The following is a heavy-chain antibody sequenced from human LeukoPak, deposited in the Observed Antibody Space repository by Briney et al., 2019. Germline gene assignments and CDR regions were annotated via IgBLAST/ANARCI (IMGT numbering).Heavy chain of an antibody. CDR2: ISSSGSTI. D-gene: IGHD3-10*01. CDR3: ARDGNYYGSGSDVKYYFDY. V-gene: IGHV3-11*04. Sequence: GGSLRLSCAASGFTFSDYYMSWIRQAPGKGLEWVSYISSSGSTIYYADSVKGRFTISRDNAKNSLYLQVNSLRAEDTAVYYCARDGNYYGSGSDVKYYFDYWGQGTLVTVSS. J-gene: IGHJ4*02. CDR1: GFTFSDYY.